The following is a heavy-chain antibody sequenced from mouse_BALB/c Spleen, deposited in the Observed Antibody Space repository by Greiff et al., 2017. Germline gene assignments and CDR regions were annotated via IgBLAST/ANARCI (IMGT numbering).Heavy chain of an antibody. J-gene: IGHJ4*01. CDR1: GYSITSDYA. Sequence: EVKLVESGPGLVKPSQSLSLTCTVTGYSITSDYAWNWIRQFPGNKLEWLGYISYSGSTSYNPSLKSRISITRDTSKNQFFLQLNSVTTEDTATYYCAKGARTTLYYSSMDYWGQGTSVTVSS. CDR3: AKGARTTLYYSSMDY. CDR2: ISYSGST. D-gene: IGHD3-1*01. V-gene: IGHV3-2*02.